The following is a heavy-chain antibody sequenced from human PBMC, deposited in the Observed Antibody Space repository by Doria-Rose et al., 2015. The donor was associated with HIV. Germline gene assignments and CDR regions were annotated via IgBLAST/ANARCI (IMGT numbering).Heavy chain of an antibody. CDR1: GSFSGHY. CDR3: ARKTTVFGYYYYAMDV. D-gene: IGHD4-17*01. V-gene: IGHV4-34*01. CDR2: INHSGGT. Sequence: GSFSGHYWSWIRQPPGKGLEWIGEINHSGGTNYNPSLNSRVTISVDTSKNQFSLKLSSVTAADAALYYCARKTTVFGYYYYAMDVWGQGTTVTVSS. J-gene: IGHJ6*02.